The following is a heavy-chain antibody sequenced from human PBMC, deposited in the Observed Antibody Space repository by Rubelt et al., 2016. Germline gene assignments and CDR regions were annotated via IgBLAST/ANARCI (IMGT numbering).Heavy chain of an antibody. CDR3: ARAVVPAAPVDY. CDR2: IIPIFGTG. Sequence: QVQLVQSGAEVKKPGSSVKVSCKASGGTFSSYAISWVRQAPGQGLEWMGGIIPIFGTGNCAQKFQGRVTMTADESTSTAYMELSSLRSEDTAVYYCARAVVPAAPVDYWGQGTLVTVSS. D-gene: IGHD2-2*01. J-gene: IGHJ4*02. CDR1: GGTFSSYA. V-gene: IGHV1-69*01.